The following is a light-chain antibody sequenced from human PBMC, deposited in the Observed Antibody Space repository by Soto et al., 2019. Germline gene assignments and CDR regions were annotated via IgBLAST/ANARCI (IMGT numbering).Light chain of an antibody. CDR1: HSISSY. CDR3: QQSYSTLSIT. V-gene: IGKV1-39*01. J-gene: IGKJ5*01. CDR2: AAS. Sequence: DIQITQSPSSLSASISDRVTITCRASHSISSYLNCYQQKPGNAPKLLIYAASSLQSGVPSRFSGSGSGTDFTLTISSLQPEDFATYYCQQSYSTLSITFGQGTRLEIK.